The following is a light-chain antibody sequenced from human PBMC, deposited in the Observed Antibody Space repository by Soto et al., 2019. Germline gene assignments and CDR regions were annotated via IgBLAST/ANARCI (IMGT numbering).Light chain of an antibody. Sequence: QSALTQPASVSGSPGQSITISCTGTNSDVGTYNLVSWYQQYPGRAPKVMIYEVNKRPSGVSNRFSGSKSGSTASLTISGLQAEDEADYYCCSYAGRSSVIFGGGTKVTVL. CDR1: NSDVGTYNL. V-gene: IGLV2-23*02. J-gene: IGLJ2*01. CDR2: EVN. CDR3: CSYAGRSSVI.